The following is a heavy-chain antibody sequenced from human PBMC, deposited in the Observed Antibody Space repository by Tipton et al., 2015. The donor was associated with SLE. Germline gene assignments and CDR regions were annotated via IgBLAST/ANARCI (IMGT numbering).Heavy chain of an antibody. D-gene: IGHD5-18*01. J-gene: IGHJ6*02. CDR3: ARWIPLTGINV. Sequence: TLSLTCTASGGSMSGYYWSWVRQPPGKGLEWVGYSYYSGGTSYNPPLRSRVTISVDTSRNQFSLKVTSVTAADTAVYYCARWIPLTGINVWGQGATVTVSS. V-gene: IGHV4-59*08. CDR2: SYYSGGT. CDR1: GGSMSGYY.